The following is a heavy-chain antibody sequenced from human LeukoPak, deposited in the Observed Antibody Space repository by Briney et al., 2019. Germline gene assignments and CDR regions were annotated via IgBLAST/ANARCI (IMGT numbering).Heavy chain of an antibody. Sequence: PSGTLSLTCAVSGGSISSSNWWSWVRQPPGKGLEWIGEIYHTGNTNYSPSVNVRVTMSVDKSKNQFSLKLNSVTAADTAVYYCARVGPYGMDVWGQGTTVTASS. J-gene: IGHJ6*02. D-gene: IGHD3-16*01. CDR2: IYHTGNT. V-gene: IGHV4-4*02. CDR3: ARVGPYGMDV. CDR1: GGSISSSNW.